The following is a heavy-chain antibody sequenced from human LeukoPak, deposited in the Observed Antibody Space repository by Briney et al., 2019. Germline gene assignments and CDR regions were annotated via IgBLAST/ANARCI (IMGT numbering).Heavy chain of an antibody. J-gene: IGHJ4*02. Sequence: AGGSLRLSCAASGFTFSSYGMHWVRQAPGKGLEWVAVIWYDGSNKYYADSVKGRFTISRDNSKNTLYLQMNSLRAEDTAVYYCARDYYRATRDPTFDYWGQGTLVTVSS. CDR2: IWYDGSNK. CDR3: ARDYYRATRDPTFDY. CDR1: GFTFSSYG. V-gene: IGHV3-33*01. D-gene: IGHD5-24*01.